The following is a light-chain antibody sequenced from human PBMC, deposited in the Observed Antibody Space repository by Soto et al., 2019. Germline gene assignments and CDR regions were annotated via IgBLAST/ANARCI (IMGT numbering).Light chain of an antibody. Sequence: QSALTQPPSASGTPGQRVTITCSGSSSNIGTNTVNWYQQFPRSAPKLLMYSSNQRPSGVPDRFSGSKSGTSASLAISGLQSEDEAHYYCAAWDGSLNVVLFGGGTKLTVL. CDR2: SSN. J-gene: IGLJ3*02. CDR1: SSNIGTNT. V-gene: IGLV1-44*01. CDR3: AAWDGSLNVVL.